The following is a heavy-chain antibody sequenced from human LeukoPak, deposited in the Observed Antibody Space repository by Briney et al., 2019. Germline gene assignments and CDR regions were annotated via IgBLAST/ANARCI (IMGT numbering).Heavy chain of an antibody. Sequence: PGGSLRLSCAASGFTFSSYAMHRVRQAPGKGLEWVAVMSYDGSNKYYADSVKGRFTISRDNSRNTLYLQMNSLRAEDTAVYYCARDPSSGWYFFSTAHYGMDVWGQGTTVTVSS. CDR3: ARDPSSGWYFFSTAHYGMDV. CDR2: MSYDGSNK. J-gene: IGHJ6*02. D-gene: IGHD6-19*01. V-gene: IGHV3-30-3*01. CDR1: GFTFSSYA.